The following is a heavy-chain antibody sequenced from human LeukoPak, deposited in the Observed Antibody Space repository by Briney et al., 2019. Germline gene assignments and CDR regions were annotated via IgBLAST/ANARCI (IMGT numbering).Heavy chain of an antibody. J-gene: IGHJ5*02. V-gene: IGHV1-2*02. CDR1: GYTFTGYY. CDR2: INPNSGGT. CDR3: ARDLGETYSSSWYLVNWFDP. Sequence: ASVKVSCKASGYTFTGYYMHWVRQAPGQGLEWMGWINPNSGGTNYAQKFQGRVTMTRDTSISTAYMELSRLRSDDTAVYYCARDLGETYSSSWYLVNWFDPWGQGTLVTVSS. D-gene: IGHD6-13*01.